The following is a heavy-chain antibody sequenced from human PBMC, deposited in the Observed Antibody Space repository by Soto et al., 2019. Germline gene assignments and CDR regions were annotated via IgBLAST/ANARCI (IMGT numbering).Heavy chain of an antibody. CDR1: GGSISSYY. D-gene: IGHD3-3*01. Sequence: SETLSLTCTVSGGSISSYYWSWIRQPPGKGLEWIGYIYYSGSTNYNPSLKSRVTISVDTSKNQFSLKLSSVTAADTAVYYCARTLYDYDLGSGWFDPWGQGTLVTVSS. CDR2: IYYSGST. V-gene: IGHV4-59*08. CDR3: ARTLYDYDLGSGWFDP. J-gene: IGHJ5*02.